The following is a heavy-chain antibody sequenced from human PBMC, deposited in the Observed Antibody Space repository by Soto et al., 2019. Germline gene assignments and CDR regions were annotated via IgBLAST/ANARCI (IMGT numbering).Heavy chain of an antibody. V-gene: IGHV4-59*12. CDR1: GDSIIRSF. CDR3: ARGLLVWFGYFSRLRGYYYYMDV. D-gene: IGHD3-10*01. CDR2: ISDSGVT. J-gene: IGHJ6*03. Sequence: SETLSLTCSVSGDSIIRSFWGWIRQSPGKGLQYIGYISDSGVTDYDPSLKSRVTISVHTPKNQFSLKLSSVTAADTAVYYCARGLLVWFGYFSRLRGYYYYMDVWCKGTTVTVSS.